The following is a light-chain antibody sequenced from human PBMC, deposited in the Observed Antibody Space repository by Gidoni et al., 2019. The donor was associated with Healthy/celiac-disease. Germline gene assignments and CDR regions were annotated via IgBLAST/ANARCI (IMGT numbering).Light chain of an antibody. J-gene: IGKJ4*01. CDR3: QQYYSTPRLT. V-gene: IGKV4-1*01. CDR1: QSVLSSSNNKNY. Sequence: IVMTQSPDSLAVSLGERATINCKSSQSVLSSSNNKNYLAWYQQKPGQPPKLLIYWASTRESGVPDRFSGSGSGTDFTLTISSLQAEDVAVYYCQQYYSTPRLTFGGGTKVEIK. CDR2: WAS.